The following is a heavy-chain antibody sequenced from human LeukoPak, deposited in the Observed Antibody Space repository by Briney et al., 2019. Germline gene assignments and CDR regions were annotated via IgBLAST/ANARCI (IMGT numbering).Heavy chain of an antibody. V-gene: IGHV4-39*07. J-gene: IGHJ4*02. D-gene: IGHD1-26*01. CDR1: GGSISSSSYY. CDR2: IYYSGST. Sequence: SETLSLTCTVSGGSISSSSYYWGWIRQPPGKGLEWIGSIYYSGSTYYNPSLKSRVTISVDKSKNQFSLKLSSVTAADTAVYYCARDRIVGATSDYWGQGTLVTVSS. CDR3: ARDRIVGATSDY.